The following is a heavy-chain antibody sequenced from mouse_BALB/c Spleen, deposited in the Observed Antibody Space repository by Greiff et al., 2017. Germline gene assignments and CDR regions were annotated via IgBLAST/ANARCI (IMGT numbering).Heavy chain of an antibody. Sequence: EVQLQQSGGGLVQPGGSMKLSCVASGFTFSNYWLNWVRQSPEKGLEWVAEIRLKSNNYETHYAESVKGRFTISRDDSKSSVYLQMNNLRAEDTGIYYGTRAYMYDGDFDVWGAGTTVTVST. V-gene: IGHV6-6*02. D-gene: IGHD2-14*01. J-gene: IGHJ1*01. CDR3: TRAYMYDGDFDV. CDR2: IRLKSNNYET. CDR1: GFTFSNYW.